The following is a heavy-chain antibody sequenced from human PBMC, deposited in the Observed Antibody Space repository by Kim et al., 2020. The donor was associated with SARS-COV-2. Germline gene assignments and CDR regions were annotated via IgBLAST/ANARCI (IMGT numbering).Heavy chain of an antibody. CDR1: GFAFSSFN. D-gene: IGHD2-15*01. J-gene: IGHJ4*02. CDR2: ISTSSYR. CDR3: ASEDCSDSTCYY. V-gene: IGHV3-21*01. Sequence: GGSLRLSCAASGFAFSSFNMNWVRQAPGKGLEWVSSISTSSYRFYADSVKGRFTISRDNAQNLLYLQMNSLRAEDMAIYYCASEDCSDSTCYYWGQGALVTVSS.